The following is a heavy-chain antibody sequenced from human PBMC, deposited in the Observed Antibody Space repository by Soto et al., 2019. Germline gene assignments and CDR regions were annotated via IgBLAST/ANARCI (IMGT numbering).Heavy chain of an antibody. CDR3: ARGNVVAIDY. J-gene: IGHJ4*02. D-gene: IGHD2-21*01. Sequence: SETLSLTCTVSGGSISSSIYYWGWIRQPPGKGLEWIGYIYHSGSTYYNPSLKSRVTISVDRSKNQFSLKLSSVTAADTAVYYCARGNVVAIDYWGQGTLVTVSS. V-gene: IGHV4-39*07. CDR2: IYHSGST. CDR1: GGSISSSIYY.